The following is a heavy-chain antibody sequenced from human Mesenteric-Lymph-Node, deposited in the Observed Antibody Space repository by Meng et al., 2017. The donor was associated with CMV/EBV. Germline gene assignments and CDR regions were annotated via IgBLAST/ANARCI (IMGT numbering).Heavy chain of an antibody. D-gene: IGHD5-12*01. CDR1: GFTFSSYG. Sequence: GESLKISCAASGFTFSSYGMHWVRQAPGKGLEWVAFIRYDGSNKYYADSVKGRFTISRDNSKNTLYLQMNSLRAEDTAVYYCARGGYDWVYFDYWGQGTLVTVSS. V-gene: IGHV3-30*02. CDR2: IRYDGSNK. J-gene: IGHJ4*02. CDR3: ARGGYDWVYFDY.